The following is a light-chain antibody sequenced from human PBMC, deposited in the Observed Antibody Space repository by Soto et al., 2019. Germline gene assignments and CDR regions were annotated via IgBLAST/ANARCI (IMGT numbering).Light chain of an antibody. J-gene: IGKJ5*01. V-gene: IGKV3-15*01. CDR3: QQYNNWPPIT. CDR1: HSVSSN. CDR2: GAS. Sequence: EIVMTQSPATLSVSPGESATHSCRASHSVSSNLAWYQQKPGQAPRLLIYGASTRATGIPARFSGSGSGTEFTLTISSLQSEYFAVYYCQQYNNWPPITFGQGTRLEIQ.